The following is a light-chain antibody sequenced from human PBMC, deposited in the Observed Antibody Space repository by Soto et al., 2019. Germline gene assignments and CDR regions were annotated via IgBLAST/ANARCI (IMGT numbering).Light chain of an antibody. V-gene: IGLV2-8*01. CDR2: EVT. CDR1: GSDVGAYNY. J-gene: IGLJ1*01. Sequence: QSALTQPPSASGSLGQSVTISCTGTGSDVGAYNYVSWYQQHPGKAPKLMIYEVTRRPSGVPDRFSGSKSGNTASLNVSGLQAEDEADYYCCSYADNTDYVFGTGTKLTVL. CDR3: CSYADNTDYV.